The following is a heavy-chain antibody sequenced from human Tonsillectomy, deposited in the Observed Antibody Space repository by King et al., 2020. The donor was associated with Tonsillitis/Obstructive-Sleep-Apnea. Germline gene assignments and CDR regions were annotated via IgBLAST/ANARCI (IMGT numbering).Heavy chain of an antibody. CDR2: ISSDGEGK. CDR1: GFTFSTYG. CDR3: AKETLTSGFATFFRD. V-gene: IGHV3-30*18. J-gene: IGHJ4*02. Sequence: VQLVESGGGVVQPGRSLRLSCAASGFTFSTYGMHWVRQAPGKGLEWVAVISSDGEGKYYGDSVKGRFTISRDNSKNTLYLQMNSLRAEDTAVYYCAKETLTSGFATFFRDWGQGTLVTVSS. D-gene: IGHD3-22*01.